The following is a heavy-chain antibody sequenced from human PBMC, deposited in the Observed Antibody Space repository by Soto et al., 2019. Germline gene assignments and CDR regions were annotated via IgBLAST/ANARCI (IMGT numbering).Heavy chain of an antibody. CDR2: IYWDDDK. Sequence: QITLKESGPTLVKPTQTLTLTCTFSGFSLSTSGVGVGWIRQPPGKALEWLALIYWDDDKRYSPSLKSRLTITKDTSKNQVVLTMTTMDPVDTATYYCAHHLNHWFDPWGQGTLVTVSS. CDR1: GFSLSTSGVG. J-gene: IGHJ5*02. V-gene: IGHV2-5*02. CDR3: AHHLNHWFDP.